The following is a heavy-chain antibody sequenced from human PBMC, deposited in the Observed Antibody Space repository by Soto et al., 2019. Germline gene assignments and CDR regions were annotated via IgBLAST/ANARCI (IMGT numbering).Heavy chain of an antibody. D-gene: IGHD1-26*01. CDR1: GYTFTSYY. Sequence: GASVKVSCKASGYTFTSYYMHWVRQAPGQGLEWMGIINPSGGSTSYAQKFQGRVTMTRDTSTGTVYMELSSLRSEDTAVYYCATDSRGAANIDYWGQGTLVTVSS. J-gene: IGHJ4*02. CDR2: INPSGGST. CDR3: ATDSRGAANIDY. V-gene: IGHV1-46*01.